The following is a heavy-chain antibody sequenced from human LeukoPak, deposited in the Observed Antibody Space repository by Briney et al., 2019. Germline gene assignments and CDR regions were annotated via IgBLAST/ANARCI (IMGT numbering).Heavy chain of an antibody. CDR2: ISGSGATI. J-gene: IGHJ4*02. V-gene: IGHV3-23*01. CDR3: AKAAQGSVSFDF. Sequence: GGSLRLSCAASGFTFSSYAMRWVRQAPGKGLEWVSAISGSGATIYYADSVKGRFTISRGNSRDMVYLQMNSLRVEDTAIYYCAKAAQGSVSFDFWGQGTLVTVSS. CDR1: GFTFSSYA. D-gene: IGHD1-26*01.